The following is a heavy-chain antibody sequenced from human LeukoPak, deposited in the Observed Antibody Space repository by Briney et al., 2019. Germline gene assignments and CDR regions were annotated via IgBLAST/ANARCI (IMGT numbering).Heavy chain of an antibody. D-gene: IGHD3-9*01. CDR2: ISGSGGST. CDR3: AKEQPYFDTMTGWAYYYYGMDV. V-gene: IGHV3-23*01. Sequence: GGSLRLSCAASGLNFRNFGMNWVRQAPGTGLEWVSAISGSGGSTYYADSVKGWFTISRDNSKNTVYLDLNSLRAEDTALYYCAKEQPYFDTMTGWAYYYYGMDVWGQGTPVTVSS. J-gene: IGHJ6*02. CDR1: GLNFRNFG.